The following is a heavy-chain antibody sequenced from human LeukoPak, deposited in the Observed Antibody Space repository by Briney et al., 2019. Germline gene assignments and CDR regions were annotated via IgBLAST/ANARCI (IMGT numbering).Heavy chain of an antibody. CDR3: ARVPGTVYYDYMDV. V-gene: IGHV3-48*01. CDR1: GFTFNLFS. Sequence: KSGGSLRLSCAASGFTFNLFSMNWVRQAPGKGLEWISYITSSGRPIYYADSVKGRYTISRDNAKNSLYLQMKSLRVEDTAVYYCARVPGTVYYDYMDVWGIGTTVTVAS. D-gene: IGHD4-11*01. CDR2: ITSSGRPI. J-gene: IGHJ6*03.